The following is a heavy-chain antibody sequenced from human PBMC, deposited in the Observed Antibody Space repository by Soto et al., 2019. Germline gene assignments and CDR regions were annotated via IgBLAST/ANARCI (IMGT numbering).Heavy chain of an antibody. D-gene: IGHD2-15*01. V-gene: IGHV1-69*13. CDR1: GGTFSSYA. Sequence: SVKVSCKASGGTFSSYAISWVRQAPGQGLECMGGIIPIFGTANYAQKFQGRVTITADESTSTAYMELSSLRSEDTAVYYCARESRYCSGGSCYFLPGIDYWGQGTLVSVSS. CDR2: IIPIFGTA. J-gene: IGHJ4*02. CDR3: ARESRYCSGGSCYFLPGIDY.